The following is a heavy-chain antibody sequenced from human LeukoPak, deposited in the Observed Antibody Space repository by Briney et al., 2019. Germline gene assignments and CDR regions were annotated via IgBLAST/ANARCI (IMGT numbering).Heavy chain of an antibody. CDR2: IYSGGGDT. Sequence: PGGSLRLSCAASGFTFSSYGMHWVRQAPGKGLEWVSVIYSGGGDTYYADSVKGRFTISRDNSKNTLYLQMNSLRAEDTAVYYCAKGGIAAATTDFDYWGQGTLVTVSS. CDR1: GFTFSSYG. V-gene: IGHV3-NL1*01. CDR3: AKGGIAAATTDFDY. D-gene: IGHD6-13*01. J-gene: IGHJ4*02.